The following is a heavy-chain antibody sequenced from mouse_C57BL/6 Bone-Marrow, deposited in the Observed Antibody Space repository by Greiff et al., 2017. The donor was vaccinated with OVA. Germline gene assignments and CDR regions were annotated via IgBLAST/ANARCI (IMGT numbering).Heavy chain of an antibody. Sequence: EVHLVESGAELVKPGASVKLSCTASGFNIKDYYMHWVKQRTEQGLEWIGRIDPEDGETKYAPKFQGKATITADTSSNTAYLQLSSLTSEDTAVYYCALITTVVAPFDYWGQGTTLTVSS. J-gene: IGHJ2*01. CDR2: IDPEDGET. D-gene: IGHD1-1*01. CDR1: GFNIKDYY. CDR3: ALITTVVAPFDY. V-gene: IGHV14-2*01.